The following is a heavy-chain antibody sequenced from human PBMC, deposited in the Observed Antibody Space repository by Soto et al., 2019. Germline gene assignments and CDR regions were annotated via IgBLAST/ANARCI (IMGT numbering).Heavy chain of an antibody. V-gene: IGHV3-74*01. CDR1: GFTFSDYW. Sequence: EVQLVESGGGLVQPGGSLRLSCAASGFTFSDYWMHWVRQATGKGLEWVSRIKRDGSTTNYADSVKGRFTISRDNTKNTLYLELNILRVEDTADYYCARGAINYYYEDVWCKGTTVTVSS. J-gene: IGHJ6*03. CDR2: IKRDGSTT. CDR3: ARGAINYYYEDV.